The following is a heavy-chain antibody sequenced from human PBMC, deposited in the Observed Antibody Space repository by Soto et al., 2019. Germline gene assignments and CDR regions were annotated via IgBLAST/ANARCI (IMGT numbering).Heavy chain of an antibody. CDR1: GGSITDYS. J-gene: IGHJ5*02. V-gene: IGHV4-4*07. Sequence: ASETLSLTCTVSGGSITDYSWVWIRQPAGKGLEWIGRIFSSGSTNYNPSLKGRITMSLETSKNQFSLKLNSATATDTAVYFCAREQGVVVTADNWFDPWGQGIRVTVSS. CDR2: IFSSGST. CDR3: AREQGVVVTADNWFDP. D-gene: IGHD2-21*02.